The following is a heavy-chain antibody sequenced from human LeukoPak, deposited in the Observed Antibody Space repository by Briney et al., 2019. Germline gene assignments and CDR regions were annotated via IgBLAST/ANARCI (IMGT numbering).Heavy chain of an antibody. CDR1: GFTFSSYG. V-gene: IGHV3-30*02. Sequence: QPGGSLRLSCAASGFTFSSYGMHWVRQAPGKGLEWVAFIRYDGSNKYYADSVKGRFTISRDNSKNTLYLQMNSLRAEDTAVYYCAKDQSPTIYYDSSVFDYWGQGTLVTVSS. CDR2: IRYDGSNK. CDR3: AKDQSPTIYYDSSVFDY. J-gene: IGHJ4*02. D-gene: IGHD3-22*01.